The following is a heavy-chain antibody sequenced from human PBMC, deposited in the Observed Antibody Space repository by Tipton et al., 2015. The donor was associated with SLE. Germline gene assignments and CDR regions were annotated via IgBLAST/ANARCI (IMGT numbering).Heavy chain of an antibody. Sequence: TLSLTCTVSGDSIRSYYWTWIRQPPGKGLEWIGYIFDSGTTKYNPSLKSRVTISADTSKNQFSLKLNSVTAADTAVYYCARGGDDYGSGSYYNHYFDYWGQGILVTVSS. D-gene: IGHD3-10*01. CDR2: IFDSGTT. CDR3: ARGGDDYGSGSYYNHYFDY. V-gene: IGHV4-59*01. CDR1: GDSIRSYY. J-gene: IGHJ4*02.